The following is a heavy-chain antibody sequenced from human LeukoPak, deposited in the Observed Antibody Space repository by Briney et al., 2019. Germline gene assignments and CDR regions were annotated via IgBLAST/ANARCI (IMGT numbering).Heavy chain of an antibody. V-gene: IGHV4-30-2*01. CDR3: ARGASRDGYNFDY. D-gene: IGHD5-24*01. CDR2: IYHSGST. CDR1: GGSISSGGYS. Sequence: SQTLSLTCAVSGGSISSGGYSWSWIRQPPGKGLEWIGYIYHSGSTYYNPSLKSRVTISVDRSKNQFSLKLSSVTAADTAVYYCARGASRDGYNFDYWGQGTLVTVSS. J-gene: IGHJ4*02.